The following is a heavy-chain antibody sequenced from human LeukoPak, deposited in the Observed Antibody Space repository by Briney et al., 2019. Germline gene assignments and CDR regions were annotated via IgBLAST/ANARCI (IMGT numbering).Heavy chain of an antibody. Sequence: PSETLSLTCTVSGGSISSGSYYWSWIRQPAGKGLEWIGRIYTSGSTNYNPSLKSRVTISVDTSKNQFSLKLSSVTAADTAVYYCARDYYGSGSYGSFNFDYWGQGALVTVSS. CDR3: ARDYYGSGSYGSFNFDY. J-gene: IGHJ4*02. CDR2: IYTSGST. V-gene: IGHV4-61*02. D-gene: IGHD3-10*01. CDR1: GGSISSGSYY.